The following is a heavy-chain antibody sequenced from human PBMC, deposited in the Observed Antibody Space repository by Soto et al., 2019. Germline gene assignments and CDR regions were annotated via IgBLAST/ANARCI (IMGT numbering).Heavy chain of an antibody. V-gene: IGHV3-43*01. Sequence: EVQLVVSGGLVVRPGGSLRLSCAGSGFTFDDHTMHWVRQAPGKGLEWVSLITWDAGRAFYADSVRGRFTISRDNSKNSLYLQMNSLRTEDSALYYCAKEKDRIFDYWGRGTPVTVSS. CDR3: AKEKDRIFDY. CDR1: GFTFDDHT. J-gene: IGHJ4*02. CDR2: ITWDAGRA.